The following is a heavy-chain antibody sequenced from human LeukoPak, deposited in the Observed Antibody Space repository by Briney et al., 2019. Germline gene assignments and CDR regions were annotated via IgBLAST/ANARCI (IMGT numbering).Heavy chain of an antibody. CDR3: ASGLVPAAPALFDY. D-gene: IGHD2-2*01. CDR2: IYYSGST. J-gene: IGHJ4*02. Sequence: SETLSLTCTVSGGSISSYYWSWIRQHPGKGLEWIGYIYYSGSTYYNPSLKSRVTISVDTSKNQFSLKLSSVTAADTAVYYCASGLVPAAPALFDYWGQGTLVTVSS. CDR1: GGSISSYY. V-gene: IGHV4-59*06.